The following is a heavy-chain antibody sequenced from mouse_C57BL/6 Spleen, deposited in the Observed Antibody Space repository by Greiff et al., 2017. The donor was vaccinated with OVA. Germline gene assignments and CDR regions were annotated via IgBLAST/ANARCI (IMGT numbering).Heavy chain of an antibody. CDR2: IDPSDSET. CDR3: ARGDYSNYEEDYYAMDY. Sequence: QVQLQQPGAELVRPGSSVKLSCKASGYTFTSYWMHWVKQRPIQGLEWIGNIDPSDSETHYNQKFKDKATLTVDKYSSTAYMQLSSLTSEDSAVYYCARGDYSNYEEDYYAMDYWGQGTSVTVSS. V-gene: IGHV1-52*01. J-gene: IGHJ4*01. CDR1: GYTFTSYW. D-gene: IGHD2-5*01.